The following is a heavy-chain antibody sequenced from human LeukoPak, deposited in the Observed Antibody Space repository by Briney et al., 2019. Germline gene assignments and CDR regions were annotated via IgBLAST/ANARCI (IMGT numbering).Heavy chain of an antibody. CDR1: GFTFSSYW. V-gene: IGHV3-7*01. J-gene: IGHJ4*02. CDR3: AGAVGIDY. D-gene: IGHD6-13*01. Sequence: PGGSLRLSCAASGFTFSSYWMSWVRQDPGKGLEWVANINQDGSEKYYVDSVMGRFTISRDNAKNLLYLQMNSLRAEDTAVYYCAGAVGIDYWGQGTLVTVSS. CDR2: INQDGSEK.